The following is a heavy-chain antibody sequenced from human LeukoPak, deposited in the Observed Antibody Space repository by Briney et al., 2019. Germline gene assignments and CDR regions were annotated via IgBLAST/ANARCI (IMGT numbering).Heavy chain of an antibody. CDR2: IYYSGST. CDR1: GGSISSYY. CDR3: VRGGTVIVDSLAP. J-gene: IGHJ5*02. D-gene: IGHD2-8*02. Sequence: ASETLSLTCTASGGSISSYYWSWIRQPPGKGLEWIGYIYYSGSTNYNPSLKSRVTISVDTSKNQFSLKLSSVAAADTAVYYCVRGGTVIVDSLAPWGQGLLVTVSS. V-gene: IGHV4-59*12.